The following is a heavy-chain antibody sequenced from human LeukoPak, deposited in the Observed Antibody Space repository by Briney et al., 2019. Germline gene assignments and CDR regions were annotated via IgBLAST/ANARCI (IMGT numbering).Heavy chain of an antibody. CDR2: INHSGST. CDR3: ARGLLTTYVWGSYRYPYFDY. V-gene: IGHV4-34*01. CDR1: GGSFSGYY. D-gene: IGHD3-16*02. J-gene: IGHJ4*02. Sequence: SETLSLTCAVYGGSFSGYYWSWIRQPPGKGLEWIGEINHSGSTNYNPSLKSRVTISVDTSKNQFSLKLSSVTAADTAVYYCARGLLTTYVWGSYRYPYFDYWGQGTLVTVSS.